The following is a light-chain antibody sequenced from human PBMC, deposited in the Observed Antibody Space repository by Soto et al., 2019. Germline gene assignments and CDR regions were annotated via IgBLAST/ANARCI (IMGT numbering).Light chain of an antibody. CDR3: QRSFSTPLT. J-gene: IGKJ4*01. V-gene: IGKV1-39*01. CDR1: QSISSY. CDR2: AAS. Sequence: DIQMTQSPSSLSASVGYRVTITCRASQSISSYLHWYQQKPGKAPKLLIYAASSLQSGVPSRFSGSGAGTDFTLTISSLQPEDFATYSCQRSFSTPLTFGGGTQVEIK.